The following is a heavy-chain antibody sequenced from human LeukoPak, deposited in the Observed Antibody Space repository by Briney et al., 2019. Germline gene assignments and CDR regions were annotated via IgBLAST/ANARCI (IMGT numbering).Heavy chain of an antibody. J-gene: IGHJ4*02. D-gene: IGHD6-19*01. Sequence: GGSLRLSCAASGFTFSSYWMSWVRQAPGKGLEWVANIKQDGSEKYYVDSVKGRFTISRDNAKNSLYLQMNSLRAEDTAVYYCAREPGYSSGWYVLLYYFDYWGQGTLVTVSS. CDR2: IKQDGSEK. CDR3: AREPGYSSGWYVLLYYFDY. CDR1: GFTFSSYW. V-gene: IGHV3-7*03.